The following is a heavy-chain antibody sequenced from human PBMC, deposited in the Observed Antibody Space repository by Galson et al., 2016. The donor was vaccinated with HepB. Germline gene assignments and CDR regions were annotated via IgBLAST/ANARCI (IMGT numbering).Heavy chain of an antibody. D-gene: IGHD6-13*01. CDR3: ARLPAAAGALDY. V-gene: IGHV5-51*01. CDR1: GYNFTTYW. CDR2: IYPGDSDT. Sequence: QSGAEVKKSGESLKISCKGSGYNFTTYWIAWVRQMPGKGLEWMGIIYPGDSDTRYNPSFQGQVTVSADKSISTAYLQWSSLKASGTGRYYCARLPAAAGALDYWGQGTLVTVSS. J-gene: IGHJ4*02.